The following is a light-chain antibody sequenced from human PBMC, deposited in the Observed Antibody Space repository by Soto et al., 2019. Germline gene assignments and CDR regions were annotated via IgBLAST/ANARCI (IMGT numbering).Light chain of an antibody. J-gene: IGLJ1*01. Sequence: QSALTQPASVSGSPGQSITISCTGTSSDVGGYNYVSWYQQHPGKAPKLMIYDVSNRPSGVSNRFSGSKAGNTDSLPISGLQSEDEDDYYCSSYTSSSTLLYVFGTGTKLTVL. V-gene: IGLV2-14*01. CDR3: SSYTSSSTLLYV. CDR2: DVS. CDR1: SSDVGGYNY.